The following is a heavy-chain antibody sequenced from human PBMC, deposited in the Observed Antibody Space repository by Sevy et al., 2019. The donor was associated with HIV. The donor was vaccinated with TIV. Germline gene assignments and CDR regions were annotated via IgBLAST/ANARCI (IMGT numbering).Heavy chain of an antibody. J-gene: IGHJ5*02. CDR2: ISYDGCHK. CDR3: ARDAGYSVNWYPRFDP. V-gene: IGHV3-30*03. Sequence: GGSLRLSCAASAFTFSTYAMHWVRQAPGKGLEWVAVISYDGCHKYYADSVKGRFTISRDDSKSSLYLQMNTLRAEDTAVCYCARDAGYSVNWYPRFDPWGQGTLVTVSS. D-gene: IGHD6-13*01. CDR1: AFTFSTYA.